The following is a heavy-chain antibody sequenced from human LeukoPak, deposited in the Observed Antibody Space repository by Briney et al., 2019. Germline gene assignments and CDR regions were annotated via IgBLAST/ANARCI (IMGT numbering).Heavy chain of an antibody. CDR3: ARDSRGSYPAPGQFDH. D-gene: IGHD1-26*01. CDR2: IYYSGST. V-gene: IGHV4-59*01. CDR1: GGSFSGYY. J-gene: IGHJ4*02. Sequence: SETLSLTCAVYGGSFSGYYWSWIRQPPGKGLEWIGYIYYSGSTNYNPSLKSRVTISVDTSKNQFSLKLSSVTAADTAVYYCARDSRGSYPAPGQFDHWGQGTLVTVSS.